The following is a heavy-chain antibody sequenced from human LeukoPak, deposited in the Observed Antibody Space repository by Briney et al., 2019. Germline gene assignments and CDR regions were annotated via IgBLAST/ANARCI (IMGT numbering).Heavy chain of an antibody. J-gene: IGHJ4*02. V-gene: IGHV4-59*01. CDR1: GGSISSYH. D-gene: IGHD3-10*01. Sequence: SETLSLTCTVSGGSISSYHWSWIRQSPGKGLEWIGDIYNSGSTNYNPSLRSRVTISVDTSKNQFSLKLSSVTAADTAVYYCARSHGSGSYYNLNDYWGQGTLVTVSS. CDR3: ARSHGSGSYYNLNDY. CDR2: IYNSGST.